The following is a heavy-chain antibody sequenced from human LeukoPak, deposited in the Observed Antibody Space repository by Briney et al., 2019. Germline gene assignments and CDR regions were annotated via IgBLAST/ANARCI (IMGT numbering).Heavy chain of an antibody. D-gene: IGHD6-6*01. J-gene: IGHJ6*03. Sequence: GGSLRLSCAASGFTFSDYNMRWIRQAPGKGLEWVAHISSSGTNIYYAGSVQGRFTLSGDNAKNSLILQMNSLRGEDTAVYYCARDKYYMDVWGKGTTVTVS. CDR1: GFTFSDYN. CDR3: ARDKYYMDV. V-gene: IGHV3-11*04. CDR2: ISSSGTNI.